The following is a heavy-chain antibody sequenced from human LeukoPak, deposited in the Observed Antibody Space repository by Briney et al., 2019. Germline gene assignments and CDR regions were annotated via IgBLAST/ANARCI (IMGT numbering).Heavy chain of an antibody. V-gene: IGHV1-2*06. D-gene: IGHD3-22*01. CDR3: ARAQNYYDSSGYYDY. J-gene: IGHJ4*02. Sequence: ASVKVSCKASGYTFTSYYMHWVRQAPGQGLEWMGRINPNSGGTNYAQKFQGRVTMTRDTSISTAYMELSRLRSDDTAVYYCARAQNYYDSSGYYDYWGQGTLVTVSS. CDR1: GYTFTSYY. CDR2: INPNSGGT.